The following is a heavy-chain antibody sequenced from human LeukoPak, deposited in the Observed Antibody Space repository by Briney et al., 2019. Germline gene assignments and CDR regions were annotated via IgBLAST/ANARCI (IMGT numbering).Heavy chain of an antibody. CDR3: ARAPYYYDSSGYYYFDY. CDR1: GGSISSGGYY. Sequence: SETLSLTCTVSGGSISSGGYYWSWIRQPPGKGLEWIGEINHSGSTNYNPSLKSRVTISVDTSKNQFSLKLSSVTAADTAVYYCARAPYYYDSSGYYYFDYWGQGTLVTVSS. CDR2: INHSGST. V-gene: IGHV4-39*07. D-gene: IGHD3-22*01. J-gene: IGHJ4*02.